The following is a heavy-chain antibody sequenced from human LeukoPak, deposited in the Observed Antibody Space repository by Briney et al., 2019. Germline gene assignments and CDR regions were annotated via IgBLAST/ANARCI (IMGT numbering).Heavy chain of an antibody. CDR1: GGSISSYY. CDR2: IYYSGST. D-gene: IGHD3-10*01. CDR3: ATLMPYYKGFDP. J-gene: IGHJ5*02. Sequence: PSETLSLTCTVSGGSISSYYWSWIRQPPGKGLEWIGYIYYSGSTNYNPSLKSRVTISVDTSKNQFSLKLSSVTAADTAVYYCATLMPYYKGFDPWGQGTLVTVSS. V-gene: IGHV4-59*01.